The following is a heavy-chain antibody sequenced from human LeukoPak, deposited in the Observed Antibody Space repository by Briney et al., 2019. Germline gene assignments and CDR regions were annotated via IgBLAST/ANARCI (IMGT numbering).Heavy chain of an antibody. CDR1: GFTFSLYW. D-gene: IGHD3-9*01. Sequence: PGGSLRLSCAASGFTFSLYWMNWVRRAPGKGLEWVANIKQDGSEKNYVDSVKGRFTISRDNAKNSLYLQMNDLRVEDTAMYNCAGGTGFIIKDWGQGTLVTVSS. V-gene: IGHV3-7*03. CDR2: IKQDGSEK. CDR3: AGGTGFIIKD. J-gene: IGHJ4*02.